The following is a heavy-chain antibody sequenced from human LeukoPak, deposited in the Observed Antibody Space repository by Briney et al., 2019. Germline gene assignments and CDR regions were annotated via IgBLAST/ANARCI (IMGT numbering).Heavy chain of an antibody. Sequence: GGSLRLSCAASGFTFSSYSMNWVRQAPGKGLEWVSSISSSSSYIYYADSVKGRFTISRDNAKNSLYLQMNSLRAEDTAVYYCARRPSSWYLYYYYYYMDVWGKGTTVTVSS. CDR3: ARRPSSWYLYYYYYYMDV. J-gene: IGHJ6*03. D-gene: IGHD6-13*01. CDR1: GFTFSSYS. CDR2: ISSSSSYI. V-gene: IGHV3-21*01.